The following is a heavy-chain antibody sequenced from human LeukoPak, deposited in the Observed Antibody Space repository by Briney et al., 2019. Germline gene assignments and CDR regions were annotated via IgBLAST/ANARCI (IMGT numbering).Heavy chain of an antibody. Sequence: GASVKVSCRVSGFTLSELSMHWVRQAPGKGLEWVGGFNPKNGETVYAETFRDRVILTDDRSLDTAYMDLSTLGADDTAVYYCATGVYCATTTCPAYGNYYYFMDVWGEGTTVTV. CDR3: ATGVYCATTTCPAYGNYYYFMDV. J-gene: IGHJ6*03. V-gene: IGHV1-24*01. D-gene: IGHD2-21*01. CDR1: GFTLSELS. CDR2: FNPKNGET.